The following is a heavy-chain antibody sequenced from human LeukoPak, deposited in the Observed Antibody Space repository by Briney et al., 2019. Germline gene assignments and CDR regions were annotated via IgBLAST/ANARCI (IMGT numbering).Heavy chain of an antibody. V-gene: IGHV3-11*04. J-gene: IGHJ4*02. D-gene: IGHD6-13*01. CDR2: ISSSGSTI. CDR3: AAAAGRGGFLNY. CDR1: GFTFSDYY. Sequence: GESLKISCAASGFTFSDYYMSWIRQAPGKGLEWVSYISSSGSTIYYADSVKGRFTISRDNAKNSLYLQMNSLRAEDTAVYYCAAAAGRGGFLNYWGQGTLVTVSS.